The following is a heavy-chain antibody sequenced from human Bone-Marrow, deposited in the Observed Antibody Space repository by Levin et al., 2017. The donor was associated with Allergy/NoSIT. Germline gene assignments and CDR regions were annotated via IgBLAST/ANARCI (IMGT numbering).Heavy chain of an antibody. D-gene: IGHD3-10*01. CDR2: ISSTGTI. V-gene: IGHV3-48*03. CDR3: ARGFRITMVRDAFDI. CDR1: GFTFSRYE. J-gene: IGHJ3*02. Sequence: GGSLRLSCAASGFTFSRYEMNWVRQAPGKGLEWVSYISSTGTIHYADSVKGRFTISRDNVKNSLYLQMNSLRAEDTAFYYCARGFRITMVRDAFDIWGQGTMVTVSS.